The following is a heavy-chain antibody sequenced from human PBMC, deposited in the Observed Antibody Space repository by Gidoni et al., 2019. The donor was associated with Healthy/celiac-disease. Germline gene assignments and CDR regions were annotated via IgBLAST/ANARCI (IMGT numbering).Heavy chain of an antibody. D-gene: IGHD4-4*01. CDR1: GGSISSSSYY. CDR2: IYYSGST. J-gene: IGHJ5*02. V-gene: IGHV4-39*01. CDR3: ARTRTVTTGLDWFDP. Sequence: QLQLQESGPGLVKPSETLSLTCTVSGGSISSSSYYWGWIRQPPGKGLEWIGSIYYSGSTYYNPSLKSRVTISVDTSKNQFSLKLSSVTAADTAVYYCARTRTVTTGLDWFDPWGQGTLVTVSS.